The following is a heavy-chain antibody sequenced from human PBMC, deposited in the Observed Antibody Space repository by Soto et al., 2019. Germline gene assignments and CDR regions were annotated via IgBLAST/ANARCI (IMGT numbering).Heavy chain of an antibody. CDR1: GFTFSNAW. J-gene: IGHJ4*02. D-gene: IGHD2-21*02. V-gene: IGHV3-15*07. CDR2: IKSKTDGGTT. CDR3: TTGDPLDVVVTADAPIPRGDYFDY. Sequence: GGSLRLSCAASGFTFSNAWMNWVRQAPGKGLEWVGRIKSKTDGGTTDYAEPVKGRFTISRDDSKNTLYLQMNSLKTEDTAVYYCTTGDPLDVVVTADAPIPRGDYFDYWGQGTLVTVSS.